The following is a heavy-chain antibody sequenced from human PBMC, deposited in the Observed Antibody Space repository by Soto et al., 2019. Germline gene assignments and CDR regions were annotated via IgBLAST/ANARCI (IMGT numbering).Heavy chain of an antibody. CDR3: VGGQGGGFNL. CDR2: IQNDASLT. CDR1: GFTFDYYW. V-gene: IGHV3-74*01. J-gene: IGHJ3*01. Sequence: LVESGGGLVQSGGSLRLSCAASGFTFDYYWMHWVRQVPGKGLLWVSHIQNDASLTTYADSVKGRFIISRDNAKNTCYRQRNGGRVEDRLVYFCVGGQGGGFNLWGKGTMVTFSS. D-gene: IGHD1-26*01.